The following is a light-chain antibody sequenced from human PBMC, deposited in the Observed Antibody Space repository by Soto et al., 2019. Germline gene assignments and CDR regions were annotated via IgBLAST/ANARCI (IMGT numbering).Light chain of an antibody. CDR3: SSYTSSNTLV. CDR2: DVT. Sequence: QSALTQPASVSGSPGQSITISCTGTSSDVGGYNYVSWYQQHPGKAPKLMIYDVTNRPSGVPTRFSGSKSGNTASLTISGLQAEDEAHYYCSSYTSSNTLVFGGGTKLTVL. V-gene: IGLV2-14*01. CDR1: SSDVGGYNY. J-gene: IGLJ2*01.